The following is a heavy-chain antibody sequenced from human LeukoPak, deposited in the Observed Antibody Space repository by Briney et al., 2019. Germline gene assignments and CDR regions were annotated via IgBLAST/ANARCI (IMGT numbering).Heavy chain of an antibody. V-gene: IGHV4-4*07. CDR1: GGPISSYY. J-gene: IGHJ4*02. Sequence: SETLSLTCTVSGGPISSYYWSWIRQPAGKGLEWIGRIYTTESTNYNPALNSRITMSLDTSKNQFSLKLSSVTAADTAVYYCARVKAAAGLIDYWGQGTLVTVSS. CDR3: ARVKAAAGLIDY. CDR2: IYTTEST. D-gene: IGHD6-13*01.